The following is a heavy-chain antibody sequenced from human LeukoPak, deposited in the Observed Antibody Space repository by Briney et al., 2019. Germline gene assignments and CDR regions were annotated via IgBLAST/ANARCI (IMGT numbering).Heavy chain of an antibody. CDR1: GGSISSGDYY. CDR3: ARRGFWSGSNGVDY. CDR2: IYYSGST. Sequence: SETLSLTCTVSGGSISSGDYYWSWIRQPPGKGLEWIGSIYYSGSTYYNPSLKSRVTISVDTSKNQFSLKLSSVTAADTAVYYCARRGFWSGSNGVDYWGQGTLVTVSS. D-gene: IGHD3-3*01. J-gene: IGHJ4*02. V-gene: IGHV4-39*01.